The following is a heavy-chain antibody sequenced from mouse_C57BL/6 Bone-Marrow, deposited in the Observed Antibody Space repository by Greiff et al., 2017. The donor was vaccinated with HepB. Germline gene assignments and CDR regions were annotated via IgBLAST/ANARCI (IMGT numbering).Heavy chain of an antibody. D-gene: IGHD1-1*02. CDR3: TRFHYGPPREDY. CDR2: ISSGGDYI. Sequence: EVQRVESGEGLVKPGGSLKLSCAASGFTFSSYAMSWVRQTPEKRLEWVAYISSGGDYIYYADTVKGRFTISRDNARNTLYLQMSSLKSEDTAMYYCTRFHYGPPREDYWGQGTSVTVSS. J-gene: IGHJ4*01. V-gene: IGHV5-9-1*02. CDR1: GFTFSSYA.